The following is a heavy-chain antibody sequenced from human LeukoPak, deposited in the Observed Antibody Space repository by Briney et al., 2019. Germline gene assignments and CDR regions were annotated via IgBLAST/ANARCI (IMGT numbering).Heavy chain of an antibody. J-gene: IGHJ4*02. D-gene: IGHD3-3*01. CDR1: GGSFSDYY. CDR3: ARLYYDFWSGYYADY. Sequence: SETLSLTCAVYGGSFSDYYWTWIRQPPGKGLEWIGEINHSGTTNYNPSLKSRVTISVDTSKNQFSLKLSSVTAADTAVYYCARLYYDFWSGYYADYWGQGTLVTVSS. V-gene: IGHV4-34*01. CDR2: INHSGTT.